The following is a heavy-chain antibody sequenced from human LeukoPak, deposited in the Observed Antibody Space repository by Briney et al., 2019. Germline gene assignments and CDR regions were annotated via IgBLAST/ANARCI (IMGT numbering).Heavy chain of an antibody. CDR1: GDSISSYY. Sequence: SETLSLTCTVSGDSISSYYWSWILQPPGKGLEWIGYIYHSGSTNYNPSLKSRVTISADTSKDQFSLKLASVTAADTAVYYCATGYSSTWYYFDYWGQGTLVTVSS. V-gene: IGHV4-59*01. J-gene: IGHJ4*02. D-gene: IGHD6-13*01. CDR3: ATGYSSTWYYFDY. CDR2: IYHSGST.